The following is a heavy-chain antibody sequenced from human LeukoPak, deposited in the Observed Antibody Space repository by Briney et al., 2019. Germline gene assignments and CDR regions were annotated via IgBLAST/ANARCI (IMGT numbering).Heavy chain of an antibody. J-gene: IGHJ4*02. Sequence: ASVKVSCKVSGYTLTELSMHWVRQAPGKGLEWMGGFDPEDGETIYAQKFQGRVTMTKDTSTDTAYMELSSLRSEDTAVYYCATDHDYYDSSGSFDYWGQGTLVTVSS. V-gene: IGHV1-24*01. D-gene: IGHD3-22*01. CDR3: ATDHDYYDSSGSFDY. CDR2: FDPEDGET. CDR1: GYTLTELS.